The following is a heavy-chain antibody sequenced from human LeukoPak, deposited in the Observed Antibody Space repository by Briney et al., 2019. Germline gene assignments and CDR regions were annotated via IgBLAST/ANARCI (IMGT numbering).Heavy chain of an antibody. D-gene: IGHD3-3*01. V-gene: IGHV3-30*02. CDR1: GFTFSSYG. CDR3: AKDSHEPYYDFWSGQALDY. Sequence: GGSLRLSCAASGFTFSSYGMHWVRQAPGKGLEWVAFIRYDGSNKYYADSVKGRFTISRDNSKNTLYLQMNSLRAEDTAVYYCAKDSHEPYYDFWSGQALDYWGQGTLVTVSS. J-gene: IGHJ4*02. CDR2: IRYDGSNK.